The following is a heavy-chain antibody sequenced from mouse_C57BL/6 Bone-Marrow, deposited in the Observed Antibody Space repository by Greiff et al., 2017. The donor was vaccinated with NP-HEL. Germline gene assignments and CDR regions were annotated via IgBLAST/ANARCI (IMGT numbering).Heavy chain of an antibody. CDR1: GYTFTDYY. CDR3: AESGYDYDWFAY. CDR2: INPNNGGT. V-gene: IGHV1-26*01. Sequence: EVQLQQSGPELVKPGASVKISCKASGYTFTDYYMNWVKQSHGKSLEWIGDINPNNGGTSYNQKFKGKATLTVDKSSSTAYMELRSLTSEDSAADYCAESGYDYDWFAYWGQGTLVTVSA. J-gene: IGHJ3*01. D-gene: IGHD2-4*01.